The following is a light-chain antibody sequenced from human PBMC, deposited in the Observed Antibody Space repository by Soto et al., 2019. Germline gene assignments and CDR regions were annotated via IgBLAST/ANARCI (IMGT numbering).Light chain of an antibody. Sequence: QSALTQPASVSGSPGQSITISCTGTNSDVGGYNYVSWYQQHPGKAPKLMIYDVSNRPSGVSNRFSGSKSGNTASLTISGLQAEDEADYYCSSYTSRSTLMVFGGGTKLPVL. CDR3: SSYTSRSTLMV. CDR1: NSDVGGYNY. V-gene: IGLV2-14*01. CDR2: DVS. J-gene: IGLJ2*01.